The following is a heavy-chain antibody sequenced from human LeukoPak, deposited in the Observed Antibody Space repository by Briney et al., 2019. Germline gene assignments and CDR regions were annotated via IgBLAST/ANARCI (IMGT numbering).Heavy chain of an antibody. J-gene: IGHJ1*01. V-gene: IGHV3-21*01. CDR2: ISGRSSHV. CDR1: GFSFSDYD. CDR3: GRAFPPLRTSSAGDL. Sequence: PGGSLRLSCSPSGFSFSDYDMHWVRQAPGKGLEGVSAISGRSSHVHYGESVKGQFIISRDNAKSSLYLQLDSLGVEDTAVSYCGRAFPPLRTSSAGDLWGQGTLVTVSS. D-gene: IGHD3-16*01.